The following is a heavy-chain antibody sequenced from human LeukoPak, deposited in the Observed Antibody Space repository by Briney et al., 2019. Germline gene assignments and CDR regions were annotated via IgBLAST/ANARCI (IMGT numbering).Heavy chain of an antibody. CDR1: GFTISSYA. CDR2: MSGSGGST. V-gene: IGHV3-23*01. CDR3: AQPYDYVWGSYRSFDY. Sequence: GGSLRLSCAASGFTISSYAMSWVRQAAGKGLEWVSAMSGSGGSTYYADSVKGRFTISRDNSKNTLYLQMNSLRAEDTAVYYCAQPYDYVWGSYRSFDYWGQGTLVTVSS. J-gene: IGHJ4*02. D-gene: IGHD3-16*02.